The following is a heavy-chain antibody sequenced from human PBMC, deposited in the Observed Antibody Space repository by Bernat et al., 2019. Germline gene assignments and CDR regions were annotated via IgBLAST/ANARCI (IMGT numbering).Heavy chain of an antibody. D-gene: IGHD3-16*01. Sequence: QVQLVESGGGVVQPGRSLRLSCAASGFTFSSYGVHWVRQAPGKGLEWVAVISYDGINKYYADSVKGRFTISRDNSKNTVYLQMNSLRVEDTALYYCARDRRGTDSGGLDVWGQGTTATVSS. CDR2: ISYDGINK. CDR3: ARDRRGTDSGGLDV. V-gene: IGHV3-30*03. J-gene: IGHJ6*02. CDR1: GFTFSSYG.